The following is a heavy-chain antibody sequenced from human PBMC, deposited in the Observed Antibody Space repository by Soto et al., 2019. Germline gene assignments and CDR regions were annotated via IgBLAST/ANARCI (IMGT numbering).Heavy chain of an antibody. V-gene: IGHV4-59*08. CDR2: IDSRGTT. Sequence: SETLSLTCTVSGVSINGYYWTWIRHSHEKGLEWIGNIDSRGTTNYNPSFKSRVTLSIDTSRNQFSLKVNSVTAADTAVYYCERRGPIPGKTIFDSWGQGALVTVSS. D-gene: IGHD3-3*01. J-gene: IGHJ4*02. CDR1: GVSINGYY. CDR3: ERRGPIPGKTIFDS.